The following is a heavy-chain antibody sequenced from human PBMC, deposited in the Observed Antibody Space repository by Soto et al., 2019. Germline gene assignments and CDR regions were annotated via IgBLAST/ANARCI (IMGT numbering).Heavy chain of an antibody. CDR1: VGSTSSDNY. CDR2: IYYSGST. CDR3: ARASYYSDSFGYFLDS. J-gene: IGHJ4*02. V-gene: IGHV4-59*01. Sequence: SETLSLTCAVSVGSTSSDNYWSSIRQPPGKGLEWIGHIYYSGSTNYNPSLKSRVTISVDTSKNQCSLKLSSVTAADTAVYYCARASYYSDSFGYFLDSWGQGTLVTVSS. D-gene: IGHD3-22*01.